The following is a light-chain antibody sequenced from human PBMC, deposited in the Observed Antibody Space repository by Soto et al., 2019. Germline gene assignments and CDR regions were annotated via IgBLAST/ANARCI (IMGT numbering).Light chain of an antibody. CDR1: QSISVY. CDR2: AAS. J-gene: IGKJ2*01. CDR3: QQSYSLPT. Sequence: DIQMTQSPSSLSASIGDRVTITCRASQSISVYLNWYQQKPGKAPKSLIYAASSLHSGVPSRFSGSGSGTDFALTSSSLQAEDFGTYYCQQSYSLPTFGQGTKLEIK. V-gene: IGKV1-39*01.